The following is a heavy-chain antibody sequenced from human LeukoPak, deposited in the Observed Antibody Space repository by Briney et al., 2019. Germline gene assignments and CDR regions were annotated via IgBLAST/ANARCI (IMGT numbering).Heavy chain of an antibody. D-gene: IGHD6-19*01. Sequence: PSETLSLTCTVSGGSVSSSSYFWGWIRQPPGKGLEWIGSMYDSGTSFYNPSLKSRVTISVDTSKNQLSLKLSSVAAADTAVYYCTRSSGWRSPLAYWGQGTLVTVSS. CDR1: GGSVSSSSYF. CDR3: TRSSGWRSPLAY. V-gene: IGHV4-39*03. J-gene: IGHJ4*02. CDR2: MYDSGTS.